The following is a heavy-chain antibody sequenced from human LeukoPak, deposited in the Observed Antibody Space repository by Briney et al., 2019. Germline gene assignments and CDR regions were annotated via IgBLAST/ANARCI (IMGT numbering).Heavy chain of an antibody. D-gene: IGHD3-10*01. CDR3: ARAGLLWFGEYKPLDY. V-gene: IGHV4-4*02. Sequence: SGTPSLTCAVSGGSISSSNWWSWVRQPPGKGLEWIGEIYHSGSTNYNPSLKSRVTISVDKSKNQFSLKLSSVTAADTAVYYCARAGLLWFGEYKPLDYWGQGTLVTVSS. CDR1: GGSISSSNW. CDR2: IYHSGST. J-gene: IGHJ4*02.